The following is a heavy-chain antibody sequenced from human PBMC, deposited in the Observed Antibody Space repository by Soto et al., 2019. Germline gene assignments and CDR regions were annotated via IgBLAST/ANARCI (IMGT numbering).Heavy chain of an antibody. CDR2: ITWDGINI. Sequence: GGCIKLSCTASGFTFDNYTMHWVRQDPGKGLEWVSLITWDGINIEYADSVRGRFTISRDNSKNSLYLQMNGLRHEDTAFYYCAKDGISWYWGQGTLVTVFS. D-gene: IGHD2-15*01. J-gene: IGHJ4*02. V-gene: IGHV3-43*01. CDR1: GFTFDNYT. CDR3: AKDGISWY.